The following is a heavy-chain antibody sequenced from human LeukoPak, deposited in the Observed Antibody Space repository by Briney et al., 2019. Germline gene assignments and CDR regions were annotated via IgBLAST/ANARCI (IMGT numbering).Heavy chain of an antibody. J-gene: IGHJ4*02. Sequence: ASETLSLTCTVSGVSVSSGSHYWSWIRQPPGKGLEWIGYIYYSGSTNYNPSLKSRVTISVDTSKNQFSLKLSSVIAADTAVYYCARVEAGDYDYFDYWGQGTLVTVSS. D-gene: IGHD4-17*01. V-gene: IGHV4-61*01. CDR2: IYYSGST. CDR1: GVSVSSGSHY. CDR3: ARVEAGDYDYFDY.